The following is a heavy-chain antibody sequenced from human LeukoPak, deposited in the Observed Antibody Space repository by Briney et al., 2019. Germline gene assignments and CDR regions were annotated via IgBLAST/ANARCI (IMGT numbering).Heavy chain of an antibody. Sequence: ASVKVSCKASGGTFSSYAISWVRQAPGQGLKWMGGIIPIFGTANYAQKFQGRVTITADESTSTAYMELSSLRSEDTAVYYCARDGGGNSLGFDYWGQGTLVTVSS. D-gene: IGHD4-23*01. CDR1: GGTFSSYA. V-gene: IGHV1-69*13. J-gene: IGHJ4*02. CDR3: ARDGGGNSLGFDY. CDR2: IIPIFGTA.